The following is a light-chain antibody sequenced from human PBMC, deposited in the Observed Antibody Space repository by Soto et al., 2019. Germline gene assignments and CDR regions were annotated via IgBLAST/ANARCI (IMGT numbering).Light chain of an antibody. CDR3: QQYNSYSGT. J-gene: IGKJ3*01. CDR2: RAS. CDR1: QRISNW. Sequence: DIQMTQSPSTLSASVGDRVTITCRASQRISNWLAWYQQKPGEAPKLVIYRASTLESGVPSRFSGSGSGTEFTLTISSLQPDDFATYFCQQYNSYSGTFGPGTKVDIK. V-gene: IGKV1-5*03.